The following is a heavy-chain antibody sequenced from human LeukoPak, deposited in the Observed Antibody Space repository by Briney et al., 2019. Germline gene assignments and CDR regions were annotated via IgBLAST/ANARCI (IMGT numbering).Heavy chain of an antibody. J-gene: IGHJ4*02. V-gene: IGHV3-66*03. CDR2: IYSRGST. CDR3: ARDRRYDFWSGYYSYYFDY. CDR1: GFTVSSNY. Sequence: GGSLRLSCAASGFTVSSNYMSWVRQAPGKGLEWVSVIYSRGSTYYADSVKGRFTISRDNSKNTLYLQMNSLRAEDTAVYYCARDRRYDFWSGYYSYYFDYWGQGTLVTVSS. D-gene: IGHD3-3*01.